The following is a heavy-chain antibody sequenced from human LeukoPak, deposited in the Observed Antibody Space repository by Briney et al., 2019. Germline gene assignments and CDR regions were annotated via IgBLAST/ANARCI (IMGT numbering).Heavy chain of an antibody. Sequence: GGSLRLSCAASGFTFSSYAMSWVRQAPGKGLEWVSAISGSGGSTYYADSVQGRFTISRDNSKNTLYLQMNSLRAEDTAVYYCAKVRSWEVRYFDYWGEGTLVTVSS. CDR2: ISGSGGST. V-gene: IGHV3-23*01. CDR3: AKVRSWEVRYFDY. CDR1: GFTFSSYA. J-gene: IGHJ4*02. D-gene: IGHD1-26*01.